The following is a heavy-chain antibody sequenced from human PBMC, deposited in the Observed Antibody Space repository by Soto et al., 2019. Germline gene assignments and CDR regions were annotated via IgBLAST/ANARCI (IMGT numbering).Heavy chain of an antibody. Sequence: GASVKVSCKASGYTFTGYYMHWVRQAPGQGLEWMGWINPNSGGTNYAQKFQGWVTMTRDTSISTAYMELSRLRSDDTAVYYCARGESTYGSESYAWDYYYYGMDVWGQGTTVTVSS. D-gene: IGHD3-10*01. V-gene: IGHV1-2*04. CDR3: ARGESTYGSESYAWDYYYYGMDV. CDR1: GYTFTGYY. J-gene: IGHJ6*02. CDR2: INPNSGGT.